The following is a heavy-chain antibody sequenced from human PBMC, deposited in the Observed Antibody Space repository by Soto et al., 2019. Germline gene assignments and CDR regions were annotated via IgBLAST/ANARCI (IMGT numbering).Heavy chain of an antibody. D-gene: IGHD6-19*01. CDR2: INGGSDSI. CDR3: AKSGDSAGWGIDF. Sequence: EVQLVESGGGLVQPGRSLRLSCAASGFMFDSFAMNWVRQAPGKGLEWVAYINGGSDSIYYAESVKGRFTISRDNARNSLSLQMNSLSDEDTAVYYCAKSGDSAGWGIDFWGQGTLVTVSS. CDR1: GFMFDSFA. J-gene: IGHJ4*02. V-gene: IGHV3-48*02.